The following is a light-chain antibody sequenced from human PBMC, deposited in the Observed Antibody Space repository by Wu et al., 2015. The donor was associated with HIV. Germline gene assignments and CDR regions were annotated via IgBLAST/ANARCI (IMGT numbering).Light chain of an antibody. CDR1: ECFFL. CDR2: KAS. J-gene: IGKJ2*01. CDR3: QQTNSFPRT. Sequence: QMTPVSFHFVCIWRRQSHHHLPDQSECFFLLGLGISENQGKPLKLLISKASTLQTGVPSRFSGSGSGTDFTLTISNLQPADFATYFCQQTNSFPRTFGQGTKLQIK. V-gene: IGKV1-5*03.